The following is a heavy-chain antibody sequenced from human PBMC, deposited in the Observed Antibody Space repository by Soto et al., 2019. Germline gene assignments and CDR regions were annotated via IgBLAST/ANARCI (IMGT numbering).Heavy chain of an antibody. V-gene: IGHV3-72*01. D-gene: IGHD3-22*01. CDR2: IKNRLNSYTV. CDR3: ARARRGYPPDE. Sequence: GSLRLSCAASGFSFSDYYMDWVRQAPGMGLEWVARIKNRLNSYTVEYAASLEGRFTISRDDSKNSVYLQMNSLKTEDTAVYFCARARRGYPPDEWGQGTLVTVSS. CDR1: GFSFSDYY. J-gene: IGHJ4*02.